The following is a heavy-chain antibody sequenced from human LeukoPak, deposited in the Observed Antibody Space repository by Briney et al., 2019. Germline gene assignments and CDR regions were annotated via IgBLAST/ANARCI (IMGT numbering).Heavy chain of an antibody. J-gene: IGHJ4*02. CDR1: GGSISSSSYY. Sequence: PSETLSLTCTVSGGSISSSSYYWGWIRQPPGKGLEWIGSIYYSGTTYYNPSLKSRVSISIDTSKNQFSLKLSSVTAADTAVYYCARIAAAGPEDYWGQGTLVTVSS. D-gene: IGHD6-13*01. CDR2: IYYSGTT. CDR3: ARIAAAGPEDY. V-gene: IGHV4-39*07.